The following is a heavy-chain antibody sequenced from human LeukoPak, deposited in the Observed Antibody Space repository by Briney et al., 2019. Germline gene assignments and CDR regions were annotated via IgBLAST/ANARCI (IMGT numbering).Heavy chain of an antibody. D-gene: IGHD3-16*02. CDR3: ARISFMITFGGVIVGGAFDI. J-gene: IGHJ3*02. V-gene: IGHV3-7*01. Sequence: GGSLRLSCAASGLTFSSYWMSWVRQAPGKGLEWVANMNQDGSEKGYVESVKSRFTISRDNAKNSLYLQMNSLRAEDTAVYYCARISFMITFGGVIVGGAFDIWGQGTVVTVSS. CDR2: MNQDGSEK. CDR1: GLTFSSYW.